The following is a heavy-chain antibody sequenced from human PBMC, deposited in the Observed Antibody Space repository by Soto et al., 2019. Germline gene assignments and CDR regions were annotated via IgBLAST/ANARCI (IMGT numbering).Heavy chain of an antibody. J-gene: IGHJ4*02. D-gene: IGHD3-9*01. Sequence: ASVKVSCKASGYTFTSYGISWVRQAPGQGLEWMGWISAYNGNTNYAQKLQGRVTMTTDTSTSTAYMELRSLRSDDTAVYYCARDMGPYYDILNGYYKAPFDYWGPGTLVTVSS. V-gene: IGHV1-18*04. CDR2: ISAYNGNT. CDR1: GYTFTSYG. CDR3: ARDMGPYYDILNGYYKAPFDY.